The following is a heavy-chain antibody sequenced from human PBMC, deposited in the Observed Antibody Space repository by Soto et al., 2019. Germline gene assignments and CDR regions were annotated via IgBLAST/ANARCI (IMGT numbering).Heavy chain of an antibody. D-gene: IGHD5-12*01. J-gene: IGHJ6*02. CDR3: ARDGTYGGYSTSMDV. CDR2: ISSSSSYI. V-gene: IGHV3-21*01. Sequence: WGSLRLSCAASGFTFISYSINFFRQSPGKGLEWVSSISSSSSYIYYADSVKGRFTISRDNAKNSLYLQMNSLRAEDTAVYYCARDGTYGGYSTSMDVWGQGTTVTVS. CDR1: GFTFISYS.